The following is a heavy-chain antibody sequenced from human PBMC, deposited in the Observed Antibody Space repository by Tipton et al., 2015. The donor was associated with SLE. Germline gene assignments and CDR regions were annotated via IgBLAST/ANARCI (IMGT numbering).Heavy chain of an antibody. CDR3: AKYYKRGLDV. J-gene: IGHJ6*02. CDR1: GFRFSNYG. V-gene: IGHV3-30*02. CDR2: IRYDGNGK. Sequence: SLRLSCAASGFRFSNYGMHWVRQAPGKGLEWVTFIRYDGNGKYYVDSVKGRFTISRDNSKNTLYLQMNSLRAEDTAVYFCAKYYKRGLDVWGQGTTVTVSS. D-gene: IGHD2-8*01.